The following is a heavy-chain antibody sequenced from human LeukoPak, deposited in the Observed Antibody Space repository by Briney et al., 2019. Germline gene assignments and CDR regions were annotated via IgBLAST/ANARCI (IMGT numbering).Heavy chain of an antibody. V-gene: IGHV1-18*01. J-gene: IGHJ3*02. CDR3: ARRIAAAGSNYRGPQHAFDI. D-gene: IGHD6-13*01. CDR2: ISAYNGNT. Sequence: ASVKVSCKASGYTFTSYGISWVRQAPGQGLEWMGWISAYNGNTNYAQKLQGRVTMTTDTSTSTAYMELRSLRSDDTAVYYCARRIAAAGSNYRGPQHAFDIWGQGTMVTVSS. CDR1: GYTFTSYG.